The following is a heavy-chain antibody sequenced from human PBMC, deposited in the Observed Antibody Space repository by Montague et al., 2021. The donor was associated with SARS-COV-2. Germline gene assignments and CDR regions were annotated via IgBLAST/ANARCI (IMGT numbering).Heavy chain of an antibody. J-gene: IGHJ4*02. V-gene: IGHV4-59*01. Sequence: SETLSLTCTVSGGSISSYCWNWIRQPPGKGLEWIGYIYYNGRTNXNPSLTSRVTISVDTSKNQFSLKLRSVTAADTAVYYCARGGGGGSRYSCDYWGQGSLVTVSS. D-gene: IGHD2-21*01. CDR1: GGSISSYC. CDR3: ARGGGGGSRYSCDY. CDR2: IYYNGRT.